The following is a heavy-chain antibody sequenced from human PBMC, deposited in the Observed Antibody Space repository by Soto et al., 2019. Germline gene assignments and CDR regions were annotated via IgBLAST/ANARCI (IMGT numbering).Heavy chain of an antibody. V-gene: IGHV3-23*01. CDR1: GFTFRTYA. D-gene: IGHD1-26*01. J-gene: IGHJ6*02. Sequence: PGGSLRLSCAASGFTFRTYAMSWVRQAPGRGLEWVSATSTSGGSTYYADSVKGRFTVSRDNSKNTLHLQMNSLRAEDTAVYYCAKDQAEGGFTSGFFHYYGLDVWGQGTTVTVSS. CDR2: TSTSGGST. CDR3: AKDQAEGGFTSGFFHYYGLDV.